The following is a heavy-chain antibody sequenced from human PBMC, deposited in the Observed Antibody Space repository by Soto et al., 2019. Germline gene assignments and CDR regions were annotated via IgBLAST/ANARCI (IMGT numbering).Heavy chain of an antibody. D-gene: IGHD6-6*01. CDR1: GYSFTSYW. CDR2: IYPGDSDT. Sequence: PGESLKISCKGSGYSFTSYWIGWVRQMPGKGLEWMGIIYPGDSDTRYSPSFQGQVTISADKSISTAYLQWSSLKASDTAMYYCARIGLYSSSSSTLELRFAFDIWGQGTMVTVSS. V-gene: IGHV5-51*01. CDR3: ARIGLYSSSSSTLELRFAFDI. J-gene: IGHJ3*02.